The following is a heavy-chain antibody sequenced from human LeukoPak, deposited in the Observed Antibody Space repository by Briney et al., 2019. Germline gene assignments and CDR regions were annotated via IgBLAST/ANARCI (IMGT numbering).Heavy chain of an antibody. D-gene: IGHD3-22*01. CDR3: ARARLSTKRTYYYDSRKYYFDY. V-gene: IGHV4-34*01. CDR1: GGSFSGYY. Sequence: PSETLSLTCAVYGGSFSGYYWSWIRQPPGKGLEWIGEINHSGSTNYNPSLKSRVTISVDTSKNQFSLKLSPVTAADTAVYYCARARLSTKRTYYYDSRKYYFDYWGQGTLVTVSS. J-gene: IGHJ4*02. CDR2: INHSGST.